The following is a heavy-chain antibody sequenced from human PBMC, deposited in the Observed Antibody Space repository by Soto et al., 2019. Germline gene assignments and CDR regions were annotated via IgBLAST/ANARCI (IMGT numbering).Heavy chain of an antibody. CDR2: IYYSGST. D-gene: IGHD3-3*01. J-gene: IGHJ4*02. V-gene: IGHV4-59*01. Sequence: PSETLSLTCTVSGGSISSYYWSWIRQPPGKGLEWIGYIYYSGSTNYNPSLKSRVTISVDTSKNQFSLKLSSVTAADTAVYYCARASLLYDFWSGYPYYFDYWGQGTLVTVSS. CDR3: ARASLLYDFWSGYPYYFDY. CDR1: GGSISSYY.